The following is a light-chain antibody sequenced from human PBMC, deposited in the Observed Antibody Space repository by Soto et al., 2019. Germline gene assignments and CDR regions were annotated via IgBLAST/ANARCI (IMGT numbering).Light chain of an antibody. V-gene: IGKV1-5*01. CDR2: DAS. Sequence: DIQMTQSPSTLSAFVGDTVTITCRASQSISHWLAWYQQRPGRAPKLLIYDASSLESGVPSRFSGSGSGTEFTLTISSLQPDDFATYYCQQYSAYPYNFGQGTKLEIK. CDR1: QSISHW. CDR3: QQYSAYPYN. J-gene: IGKJ2*01.